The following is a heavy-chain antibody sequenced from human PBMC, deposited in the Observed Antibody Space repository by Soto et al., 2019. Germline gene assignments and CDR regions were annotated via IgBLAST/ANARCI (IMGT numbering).Heavy chain of an antibody. CDR3: ARDHCSGGSCYYFWFDP. CDR1: GYTFTGYY. J-gene: IGHJ5*02. CDR2: INPNSGGT. V-gene: IGHV1-2*04. D-gene: IGHD2-15*01. Sequence: ASVKVSCKASGYTFTGYYMHWVRQAPGQGLEWMGWINPNSGGTNYAQKFQGWVTMTRDTSISTAHMELSRLRSDDTAVYYCARDHCSGGSCYYFWFDPWGQGTLVTVSS.